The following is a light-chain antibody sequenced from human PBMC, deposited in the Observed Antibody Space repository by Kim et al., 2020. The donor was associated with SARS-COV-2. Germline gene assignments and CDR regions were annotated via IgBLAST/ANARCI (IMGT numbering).Light chain of an antibody. CDR2: DAS. J-gene: IGKJ4*02. V-gene: IGKV1-33*01. Sequence: DIQMTQSPSSLSASVGAGVTITCQASQDIRRFLNWFQLKPGKVPKLLVYDASNLETGVPSRFSGSGSGTDFTFTITNLQPEDVATYYCQQYDDHPRTFGGGTKVDIK. CDR3: QQYDDHPRT. CDR1: QDIRRF.